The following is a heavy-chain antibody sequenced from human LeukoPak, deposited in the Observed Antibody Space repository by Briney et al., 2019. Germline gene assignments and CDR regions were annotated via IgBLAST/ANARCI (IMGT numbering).Heavy chain of an antibody. V-gene: IGHV4-34*01. CDR2: INHSGST. D-gene: IGHD2-21*02. J-gene: IGHJ4*02. Sequence: SETLSLTCAVYGGSFSGYHWSWIRQPPGKGLEWIGEINHSGSTNYNPSLKSRVTISVDTSKNQFSLKLSSVTAADTAVYYCAREIGDDSFDYWGQGTLVTVSS. CDR3: AREIGDDSFDY. CDR1: GGSFSGYH.